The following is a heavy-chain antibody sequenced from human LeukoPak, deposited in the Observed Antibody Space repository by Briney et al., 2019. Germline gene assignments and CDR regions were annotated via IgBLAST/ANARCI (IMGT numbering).Heavy chain of an antibody. CDR1: GYIFTSYW. CDR2: IYPGDSDT. J-gene: IGHJ3*02. V-gene: IGHV5-51*01. CDR3: ASSLVVPAAMRGYAFHI. D-gene: IGHD2-2*01. Sequence: GESLQTSCKGSGYIFTSYWIGWARQLPGKGLEWMGIIYPGDSDTRYSPSFQGQVTISADKSISTAYLQWSSLKASDTAMYYCASSLVVPAAMRGYAFHIWGEGTILSVSS.